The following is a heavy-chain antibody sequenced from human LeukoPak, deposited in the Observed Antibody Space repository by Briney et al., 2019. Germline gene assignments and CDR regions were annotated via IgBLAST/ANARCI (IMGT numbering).Heavy chain of an antibody. D-gene: IGHD4-11*01. CDR1: GYTFTGYY. Sequence: ASVTVSCKASGYTFTGYYMHWVRQAPGQGLEWMGWINPNSGGTNYAQKFQGRVTMTRDTSISTAYMELSRPRSDDTAVYYCARGIYYSNYEYYFDYWGQGTLVTVSS. J-gene: IGHJ4*02. CDR3: ARGIYYSNYEYYFDY. V-gene: IGHV1-2*02. CDR2: INPNSGGT.